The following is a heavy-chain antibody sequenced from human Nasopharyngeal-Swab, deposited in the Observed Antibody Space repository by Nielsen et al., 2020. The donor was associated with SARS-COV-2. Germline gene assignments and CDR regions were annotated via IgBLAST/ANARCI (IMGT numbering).Heavy chain of an antibody. V-gene: IGHV3-74*01. CDR2: TNTGGSST. D-gene: IGHD3-16*01. Sequence: GESLKISCAASGFTCSTYWMHWVRQAPGKGLVWVSRTNTGGSSTDYADSVKGRFTISRDNAKNTLYLQMNSLRAEDTAVYYCTRSFGGASEYWGQGTLVTVSS. CDR1: GFTCSTYW. J-gene: IGHJ4*02. CDR3: TRSFGGASEY.